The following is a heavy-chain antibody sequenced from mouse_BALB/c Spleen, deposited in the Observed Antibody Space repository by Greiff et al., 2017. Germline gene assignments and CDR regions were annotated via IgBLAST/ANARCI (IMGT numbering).Heavy chain of an antibody. CDR2: IWGGGST. CDR3: AKHPYGLYYAMDY. Sequence: VMLVESGPGLVAPSQSLSITCTVSGFSLTDYGVSWIRQPPGKGLEWLGVIWGGGSTYYNSALKSRLSISKDNSKSQVFLKMNSLQTDDTAMYYCAKHPYGLYYAMDYWGQGTSVTSPQ. V-gene: IGHV2-6-5*01. D-gene: IGHD2-10*02. J-gene: IGHJ4*01. CDR1: GFSLTDYG.